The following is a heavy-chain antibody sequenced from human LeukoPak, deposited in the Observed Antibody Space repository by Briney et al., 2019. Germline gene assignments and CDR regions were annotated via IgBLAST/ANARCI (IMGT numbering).Heavy chain of an antibody. V-gene: IGHV3-23*01. CDR2: ISGSDTST. Sequence: PGGSLRLSCAASGFTFSHYSMTWVRQAPGKGLEWVSSISGSDTSTYYADSVKGRFTISRDNSKNTLELQMDSLRAEDTAVYYCTKARAASSSSCYNYWGQGILVTVSS. CDR1: GFTFSHYS. D-gene: IGHD2-2*02. J-gene: IGHJ4*02. CDR3: TKARAASSSSCYNY.